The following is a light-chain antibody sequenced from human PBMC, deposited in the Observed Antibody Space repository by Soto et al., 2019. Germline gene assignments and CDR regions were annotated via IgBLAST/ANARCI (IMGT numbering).Light chain of an antibody. CDR2: ATS. CDR3: QQYNSYSPYT. CDR1: QDIRTE. Sequence: AIQMTQSPSSLSASVGDRVTITCRASQDIRTELGWYQQKPGNAPKLLIYATSILQSGVPSRFSGIGSGTDFTLTISSLQPDDFATYYCQQYNSYSPYTFGQGTKVDIK. V-gene: IGKV1-6*01. J-gene: IGKJ2*01.